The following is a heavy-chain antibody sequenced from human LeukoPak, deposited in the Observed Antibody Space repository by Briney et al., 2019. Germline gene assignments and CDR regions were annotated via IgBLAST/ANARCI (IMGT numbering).Heavy chain of an antibody. J-gene: IGHJ3*02. CDR1: RYSFTSYW. D-gene: IGHD3-22*01. V-gene: IGHV5-51*01. CDR3: ARLSTMIVATDAFDI. CDR2: IYPGDSDT. Sequence: GESLKISCKGSRYSFTSYWIGWVRQMPGKGLEWMGIIYPGDSDTRYSPSFQGQVTISADKSISTAYLQWSSLKASDTAMYYCARLSTMIVATDAFDIWGQGTMVTVSS.